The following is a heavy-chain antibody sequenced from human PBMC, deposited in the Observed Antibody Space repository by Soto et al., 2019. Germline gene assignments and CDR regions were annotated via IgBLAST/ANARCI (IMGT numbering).Heavy chain of an antibody. D-gene: IGHD3-3*01. V-gene: IGHV4-34*01. CDR3: ARGLHRITIFGVVTYPNYYYYGMDV. J-gene: IGHJ6*02. CDR2: INHSGST. Sequence: QVQLQQWGAGLLKPSETLSLTCAVYGGSFSGYYWSWIRQPPGKGLEWIGEINHSGSTNYNPSLMSRVTISVDTSKNQFSLKLSSVTAADTAVYYCARGLHRITIFGVVTYPNYYYYGMDVWGQGTTVTVSS. CDR1: GGSFSGYY.